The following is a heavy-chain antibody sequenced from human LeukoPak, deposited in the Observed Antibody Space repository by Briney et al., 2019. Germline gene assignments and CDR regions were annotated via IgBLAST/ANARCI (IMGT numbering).Heavy chain of an antibody. CDR1: GYTFTSYA. CDR3: ARYLDYSDSSDYYYLPPLFDY. V-gene: IGHV1-3*03. J-gene: IGHJ4*02. Sequence: GASVKVSCKASGYTFTSYAMHWVRQAPGQRLEWMGWINAGNGNTKYSQEFQGRVTITRDTSASTAYMELSSLRSEDTAVYYCARYLDYSDSSDYYYLPPLFDYWGPGTLVTVSS. CDR2: INAGNGNT. D-gene: IGHD3-22*01.